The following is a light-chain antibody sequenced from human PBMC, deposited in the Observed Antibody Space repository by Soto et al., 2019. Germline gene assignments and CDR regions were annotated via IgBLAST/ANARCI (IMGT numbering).Light chain of an antibody. J-gene: IGLJ1*01. Sequence: QAVVTQPPSASGTPGQRVTISCSGSSSNIGSNYVYWYQQLPGTAPKLLIYRNNQRPSGVPDQFSGSKSGTSASLAISGLRSEDEADYYCAAWDDSLSVVFGTGTKLTVL. V-gene: IGLV1-47*01. CDR1: SSNIGSNY. CDR3: AAWDDSLSVV. CDR2: RNN.